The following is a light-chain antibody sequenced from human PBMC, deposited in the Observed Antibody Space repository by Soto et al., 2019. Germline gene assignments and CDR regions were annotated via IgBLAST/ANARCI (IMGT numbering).Light chain of an antibody. CDR1: QSVSSSY. V-gene: IGKV3-20*01. CDR3: QQYGSSPGT. CDR2: GAS. Sequence: DIVLTQSPGALSLYPGERATLPCRASQSVSSSYLAWYQQKPGQAPRLLIYGASSRATGIPDRFSGSGSGTDFTLTISRLEPEDFAVYYCQQYGSSPGTFGQGTKVDIK. J-gene: IGKJ1*01.